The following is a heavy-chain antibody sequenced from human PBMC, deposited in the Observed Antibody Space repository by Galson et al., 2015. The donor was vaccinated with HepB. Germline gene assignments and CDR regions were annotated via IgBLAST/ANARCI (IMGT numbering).Heavy chain of an antibody. V-gene: IGHV3-7*01. CDR2: INQDGNEK. J-gene: IGHJ6*03. CDR3: ARRADFWSGYFGYYYHYMDV. CDR1: GFPFSNFW. D-gene: IGHD3-3*01. Sequence: SLRLSCAVSGFPFSNFWMTWVRQAPGKGLEWVANINQDGNEKYYVDSVKGRFTISRDNAKNSLYLQRNSLRVEDTAVYYCARRADFWSGYFGYYYHYMDVWGKGTTVTVSS.